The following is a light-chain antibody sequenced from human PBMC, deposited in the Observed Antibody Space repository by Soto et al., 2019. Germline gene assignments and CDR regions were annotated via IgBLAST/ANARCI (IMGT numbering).Light chain of an antibody. V-gene: IGLV2-14*01. J-gene: IGLJ1*01. Sequence: QSVLTQPASVSGSPGQSITISCTGTSSDVGGYNYVSWYQQHPGKAPKLMIYAVTDRPSGVSSRFSGSKSGNTASLTISGLQAEDEADYYRSSYTSSSTLFGTGNKVTVL. CDR2: AVT. CDR1: SSDVGGYNY. CDR3: SSYTSSSTL.